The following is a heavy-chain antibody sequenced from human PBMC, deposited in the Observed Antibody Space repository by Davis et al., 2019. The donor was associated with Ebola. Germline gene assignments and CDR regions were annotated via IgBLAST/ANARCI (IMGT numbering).Heavy chain of an antibody. CDR2: IYYSGST. J-gene: IGHJ5*02. CDR1: GGSISSSSYY. CDR3: ARGGYDFWSGYPDHFDP. Sequence: SETLSLTCAVSGGSISSSSYYWGWIRQPPGKGLEWIGSIYYSGSTYYNPSLKSRVTISVDTSKSQFSLKLSSVTAADTAVYYCARGGYDFWSGYPDHFDPWGQGTLVTVSS. V-gene: IGHV4-39*07. D-gene: IGHD3-3*01.